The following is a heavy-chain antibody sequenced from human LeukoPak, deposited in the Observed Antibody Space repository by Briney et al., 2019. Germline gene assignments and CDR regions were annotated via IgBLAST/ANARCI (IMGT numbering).Heavy chain of an antibody. V-gene: IGHV3-23*01. J-gene: IGHJ6*03. CDR3: AKAMVRGVIIYYYMDV. CDR1: GFTFSSYA. D-gene: IGHD3-10*01. Sequence: GGSLRLSCAASGFTFSSYAMSWVRQAPGKGLEWVSSISGSGGSTYYADSVKGRFTISRDNSKNTLYLQMNSLRAEDTAVYYCAKAMVRGVIIYYYMDVWGKGTTVTVSS. CDR2: ISGSGGST.